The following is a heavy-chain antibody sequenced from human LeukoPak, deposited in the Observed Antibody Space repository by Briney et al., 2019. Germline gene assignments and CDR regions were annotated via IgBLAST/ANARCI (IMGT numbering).Heavy chain of an antibody. CDR1: GFTFSSYW. Sequence: GGSLRLSCAASGFTFSSYWMIWVRQAPGKGLEWVASIKQDGSEKYYVDSVKGRFTISRDNAKNSLYLQMNSLRAEDTALYYCARAPGEGWFDPWGQGTLVTVSS. J-gene: IGHJ5*02. CDR2: IKQDGSEK. CDR3: ARAPGEGWFDP. D-gene: IGHD4-17*01. V-gene: IGHV3-7*01.